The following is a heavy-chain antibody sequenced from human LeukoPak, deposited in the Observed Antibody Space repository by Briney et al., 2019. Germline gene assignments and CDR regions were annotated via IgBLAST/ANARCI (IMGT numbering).Heavy chain of an antibody. Sequence: SETLSLTCTVSGGSLSSGDYYWSWIRQPPGKGLEWIGYIYYSGSTFYNPSLKSRVIISVGTSKNQFSLKLSSVTAADTAVYYCARESRPTFYYDSSGYYPDYWGQGTLVTVSS. CDR2: IYYSGST. CDR1: GGSLSSGDYY. J-gene: IGHJ4*02. V-gene: IGHV4-30-4*01. CDR3: ARESRPTFYYDSSGYYPDY. D-gene: IGHD3-22*01.